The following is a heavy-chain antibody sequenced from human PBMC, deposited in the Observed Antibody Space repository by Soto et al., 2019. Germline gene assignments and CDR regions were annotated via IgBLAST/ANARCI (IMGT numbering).Heavy chain of an antibody. CDR3: AXVRHRGRDFWSGYYTGSHFDY. CDR2: IYYSGST. Sequence: QLQLQESGPGLVKPSETLSLTCTVSGGSISSSSYYWGWIRQPPGKGLEWIGSIYYSGSTYYNPSLKSRVTISVDTSKNQFSLKLSSVTAADTAVYYCAXVRHRGRDFWSGYYTGSHFDYWGQGTLVTVSS. J-gene: IGHJ4*02. V-gene: IGHV4-39*01. D-gene: IGHD3-3*01. CDR1: GGSISSSSYY.